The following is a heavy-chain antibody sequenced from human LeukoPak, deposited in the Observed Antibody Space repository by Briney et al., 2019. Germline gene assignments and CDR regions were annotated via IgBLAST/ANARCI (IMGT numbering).Heavy chain of an antibody. CDR1: GGSISNYY. Sequence: SGTLSLTCTVSGGSISNYYWSWIRQPAGKGPEWIGRIHSSGNTHYNPSLNSRLTMSVDTSKNQFSLKLSSLTAADTALYYCARGPPSGATRFDYWGQGNLVSVSS. CDR2: IHSSGNT. CDR3: ARGPPSGATRFDY. D-gene: IGHD1-26*01. J-gene: IGHJ4*02. V-gene: IGHV4-4*07.